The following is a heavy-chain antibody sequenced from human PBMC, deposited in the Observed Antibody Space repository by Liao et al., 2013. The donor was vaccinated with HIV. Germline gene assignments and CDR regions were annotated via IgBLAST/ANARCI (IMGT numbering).Heavy chain of an antibody. Sequence: QVQLQESGPGLVKPSETLSLTCAVYGGSFSGYYWSWIRQPPGKGLEWIGEINHSGSTNYNPSLKSRVTISVDTSKNQFSLKLSSVTAADTAVYYCARGYGNLPAAYYFDYWGQGTLVTVSS. J-gene: IGHJ4*02. D-gene: IGHD2-2*01. CDR1: GGSFSGYY. V-gene: IGHV4-34*01. CDR3: ARGYGNLPAAYYFDY. CDR2: INHSGST.